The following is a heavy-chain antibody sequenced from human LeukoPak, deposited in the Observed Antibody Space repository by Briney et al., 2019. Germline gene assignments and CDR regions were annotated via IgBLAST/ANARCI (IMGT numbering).Heavy chain of an antibody. CDR2: IYSGGST. CDR1: GFTVSSNY. V-gene: IGHV3-53*01. J-gene: IGHJ4*02. Sequence: GGSLRLSCAASGFTVSSNYMSWVRQAPGKGLEWVSVIYSGGSTYYADSVKGRFTISRDNSKNTLYLQMNSLRAEDTAVYYCASYVQYCSGGSCYSHWGQGTLVTVSS. D-gene: IGHD2-15*01. CDR3: ASYVQYCSGGSCYSH.